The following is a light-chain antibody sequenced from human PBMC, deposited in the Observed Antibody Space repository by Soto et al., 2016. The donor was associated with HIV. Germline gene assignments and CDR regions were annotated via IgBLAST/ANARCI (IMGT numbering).Light chain of an antibody. CDR3: QQYNSYSYT. CDR2: DAS. J-gene: IGKJ2*01. CDR1: QDINNY. V-gene: IGKV1-33*01. Sequence: DIQMTQSPSSLSASVGDRVTITCQASQDINNYLNWYQQKPGKAPKLLIYDASNLETGVPSSFSGSGSGTDFTFTISSLQSEDIATYYCQQYNSYSYTFGQGTRLEIK.